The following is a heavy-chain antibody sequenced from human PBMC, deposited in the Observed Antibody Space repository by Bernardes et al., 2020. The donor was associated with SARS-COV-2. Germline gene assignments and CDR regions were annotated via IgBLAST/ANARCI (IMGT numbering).Heavy chain of an antibody. CDR1: GFTFSTYA. V-gene: IGHV3-64*01. J-gene: IGHJ6*02. CDR3: ARDREQLGFVGPDYYYYGMDV. CDR2: ISSNGGST. D-gene: IGHD6-6*01. Sequence: GGSLRLSCAASGFTFSTYAMHWVRQAPGKGLEYVSAISSNGGSTYYGNSVKGRFTISRDNSKNTLYLQMGSLRTEDMAVYYCARDREQLGFVGPDYYYYGMDVWGQVTTVTVSS.